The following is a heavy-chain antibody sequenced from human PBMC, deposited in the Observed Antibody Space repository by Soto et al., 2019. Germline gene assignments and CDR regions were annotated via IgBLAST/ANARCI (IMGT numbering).Heavy chain of an antibody. CDR3: AREALVSSGWLDY. Sequence: QVQVVESGGGVVQPGRSLRLSCAASGFTFSNCAMHWVRQAPGKGLAWVAVISYDATDTYYADSVKGRFTISRDNSKNTLYLQMNSLRAEDTAVYYCAREALVSSGWLDYWGQGTLVTVSS. CDR2: ISYDATDT. J-gene: IGHJ4*02. D-gene: IGHD6-19*01. CDR1: GFTFSNCA. V-gene: IGHV3-30-3*01.